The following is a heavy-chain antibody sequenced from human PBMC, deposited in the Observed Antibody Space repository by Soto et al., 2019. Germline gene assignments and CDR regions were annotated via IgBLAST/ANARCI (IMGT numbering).Heavy chain of an antibody. CDR3: ARRPDY. J-gene: IGHJ4*02. CDR2: IYHSGST. Sequence: PSETLSLTCAVSGGSISSGGYPWSWIRQPPGKGLEWIGYIYHSGSTYYNPSLKSRVTISEDRSKNQFSLKLSSVTAADTAVYYCARRPDYWGQGTLVTVSS. CDR1: GGSISSGGYP. V-gene: IGHV4-30-2*01.